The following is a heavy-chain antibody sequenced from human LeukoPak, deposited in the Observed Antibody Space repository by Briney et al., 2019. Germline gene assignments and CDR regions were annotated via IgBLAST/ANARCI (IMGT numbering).Heavy chain of an antibody. CDR3: ARTYYDFWSGYYKGYYYYYMDV. J-gene: IGHJ6*03. V-gene: IGHV1-18*01. Sequence: ASVKVSCXASGYTFTSYGISWVRQAPGQGLEWMEWISAYNGNTNYAQKLQGRVTMTTDTSTSTAYMELRSLRSDDTAVYYCARTYYDFWSGYYKGYYYYYMDVWGKGTTVTVSS. CDR1: GYTFTSYG. D-gene: IGHD3-3*01. CDR2: ISAYNGNT.